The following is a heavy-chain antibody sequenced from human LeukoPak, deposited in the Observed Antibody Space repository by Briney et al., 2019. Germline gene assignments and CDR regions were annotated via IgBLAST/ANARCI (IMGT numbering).Heavy chain of an antibody. CDR1: GFTFSSYA. J-gene: IGHJ4*02. Sequence: GGSRRLSCAASGFTFSSYAMSWVRQAPGKGLEWVSAISGSGGSTYYADSVKGRFTISRDNSKNTLYLQMNSLRAEDTAVYYCGGGLGELSLYVLDYWGQGTLVTVSS. V-gene: IGHV3-23*01. CDR2: ISGSGGST. CDR3: GGGLGELSLYVLDY. D-gene: IGHD3-16*02.